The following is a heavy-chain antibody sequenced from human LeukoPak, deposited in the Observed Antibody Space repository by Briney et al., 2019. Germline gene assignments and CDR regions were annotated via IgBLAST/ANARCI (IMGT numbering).Heavy chain of an antibody. V-gene: IGHV3-66*01. CDR1: GFTVSSNY. Sequence: GGSLRLSCAASGFTVSSNYMSWVRQAPGKGLEWVSVIYSGGSTYYSDSVKGRFTISRDNSKNTLYLQMNSLRAEDTAVYYCARDRNDAFDIWGQGTMVTVSS. D-gene: IGHD1-14*01. CDR2: IYSGGST. J-gene: IGHJ3*02. CDR3: ARDRNDAFDI.